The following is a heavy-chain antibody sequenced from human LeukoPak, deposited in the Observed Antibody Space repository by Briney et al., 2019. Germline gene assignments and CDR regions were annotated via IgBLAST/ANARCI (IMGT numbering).Heavy chain of an antibody. V-gene: IGHV1-2*02. D-gene: IGHD3-22*01. Sequence: ASVKVSCKVSGYTLTELSMHWVRQAPGQGLEWMGWINPNSGGTNYPQKFQGRVTMTRDTSITTAYMELSSLRSDDTAVYYCARAGVRYYYDSSGYYLDFDFWGQGTLVTVSS. CDR3: ARAGVRYYYDSSGYYLDFDF. CDR2: INPNSGGT. J-gene: IGHJ4*02. CDR1: GYTLTELS.